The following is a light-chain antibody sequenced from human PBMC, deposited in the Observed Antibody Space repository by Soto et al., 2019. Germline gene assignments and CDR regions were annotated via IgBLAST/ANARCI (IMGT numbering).Light chain of an antibody. CDR1: SSDVGGYNY. J-gene: IGLJ1*01. Sequence: QSVLTQPASVSGSPGQSITISCTGTSSDVGGYNYVSWYQQQAGKVPKLIIHEVSNRPSGVSNRFSGSKSGNTASLTISGLQAENEAYYYCDSYTSSRAYVFGIGTKLTVL. CDR3: DSYTSSRAYV. CDR2: EVS. V-gene: IGLV2-14*01.